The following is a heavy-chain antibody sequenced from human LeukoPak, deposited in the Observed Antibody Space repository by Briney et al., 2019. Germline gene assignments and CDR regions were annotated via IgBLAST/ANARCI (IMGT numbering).Heavy chain of an antibody. J-gene: IGHJ4*02. V-gene: IGHV1-69*05. CDR1: GGTFSSYA. CDR3: ARGTSLGIDGEYY. D-gene: IGHD7-27*01. CDR2: IIPIFGTA. Sequence: ASVKVSCKASGGTFSSYAISWVRQAPGQGLEWMGRIIPIFGTANYAQKFQGRVTITTDESTSTAYMELSSLRSEDTAVYYCARGTSLGIDGEYYWGQGTLVTVSS.